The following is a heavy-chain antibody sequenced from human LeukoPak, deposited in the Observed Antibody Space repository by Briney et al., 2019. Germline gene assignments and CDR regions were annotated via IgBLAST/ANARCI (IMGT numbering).Heavy chain of an antibody. V-gene: IGHV4-59*01. D-gene: IGHD5-18*01. J-gene: IGHJ4*02. CDR2: ISYSGNS. CDR1: GGSISSYY. CDR3: ARGTVEYSYGDPYDY. Sequence: SETLSLTCTVSGGSISSYYWSWIRQPPGKGLEWIGYISYSGNSDYHPSLKSRVTMSVDTSKNQFSLRLTSVTAADTAVYYCARGTVEYSYGDPYDYWGQGTLVTVSS.